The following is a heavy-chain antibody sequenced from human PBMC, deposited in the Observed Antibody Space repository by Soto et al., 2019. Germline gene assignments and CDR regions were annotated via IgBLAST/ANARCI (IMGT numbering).Heavy chain of an antibody. CDR1: GFTFSSYI. J-gene: IGHJ4*02. V-gene: IGHV3-48*02. CDR2: ISSSSSTI. D-gene: IGHD1-26*01. CDR3: VGGSYFFDY. Sequence: EVQLVESGGGLVQPGGSLRLSCAASGFTFSSYIMNWVRQAPGKGLEWVSYISSSSSTIYYADSVKGRFTISRDNAKNSLYQQMNSLRDEDTAVYYCVGGSYFFDYWGQGTLVTVSS.